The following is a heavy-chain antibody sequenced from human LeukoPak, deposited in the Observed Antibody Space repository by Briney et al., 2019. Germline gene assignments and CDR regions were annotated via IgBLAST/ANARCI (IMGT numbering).Heavy chain of an antibody. J-gene: IGHJ4*02. CDR3: ARERASSYYYDSSGYPDY. CDR2: INPNSGGT. D-gene: IGHD3-22*01. CDR1: GYTFNGNY. Sequence: ASVKVSCKASGYTFNGNYIHWVRQAPGQGLEWMGWINPNSGGTNYAQKFQGRVTMTRDTSISTAYMELSRLRFDDTAVYYCARERASSYYYDSSGYPDYWGQGTLVTVSS. V-gene: IGHV1-2*02.